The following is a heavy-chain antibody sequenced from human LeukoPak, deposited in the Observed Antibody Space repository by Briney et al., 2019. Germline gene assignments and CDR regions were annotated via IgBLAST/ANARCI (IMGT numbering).Heavy chain of an antibody. CDR1: GYSFTSYW. CDR3: ARHPQDEAYYYGSETYAFDI. CDR2: IDPSDSYT. V-gene: IGHV5-10-1*01. Sequence: GESLRISCKGSGYSFTSYWISWVRQMPGKGLEWMGRIDPSDSYTNYSPSFQGHVTISADKSISTAYLQWSSLKASDTAMYYCARHPQDEAYYYGSETYAFDIWGQGTMVTVSS. D-gene: IGHD3-10*01. J-gene: IGHJ3*02.